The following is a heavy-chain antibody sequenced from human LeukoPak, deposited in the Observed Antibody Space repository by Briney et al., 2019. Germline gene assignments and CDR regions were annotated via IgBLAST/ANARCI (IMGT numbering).Heavy chain of an antibody. J-gene: IGHJ1*01. CDR1: GYTFTSYY. V-gene: IGHV1-46*01. CDR3: ARDEVVVPAATGRAEYFQH. CDR2: INPSGGST. Sequence: ASVKVSCKASGYTFTSYYMHWVRQAPGQGLEWMGIINPSGGSTSYAQKFQGRVTMTRDTSTSTVYMELSGLRSEDTAVYYCARDEVVVPAATGRAEYFQHWGQGTLVTVSS. D-gene: IGHD2-2*01.